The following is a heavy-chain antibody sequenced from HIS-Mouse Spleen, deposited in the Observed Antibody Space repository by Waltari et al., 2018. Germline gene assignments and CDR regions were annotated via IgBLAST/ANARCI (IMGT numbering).Heavy chain of an antibody. Sequence: VRQAPGKGLEWVAVISYDGSNKYYADSVKGRFTISRDNSKNTLYLQMNSLRAEDTAVYYCARGPGSRQAPGYSSSWPPFGYWGQGTLVTVSS. CDR2: ISYDGSNK. J-gene: IGHJ4*02. V-gene: IGHV3-30-3*01. CDR3: ARGPGSRQAPGYSSSWPPFGY. D-gene: IGHD6-13*01.